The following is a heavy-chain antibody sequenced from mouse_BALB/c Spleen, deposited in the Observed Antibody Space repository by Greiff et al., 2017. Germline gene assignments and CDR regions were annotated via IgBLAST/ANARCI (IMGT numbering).Heavy chain of an antibody. J-gene: IGHJ4*01. CDR2: ISSGSSTI. Sequence: EVQLQQSGGGLVQPGGSRKLSCAASGFTFSSFGMHWVRQAPEKGLEWVAYISSGSSTIYYADTVKGRFTISRDNPKNTLFLQMTSLRSEDTAMYYCARSGEAMDYWGQGTSVTVSS. CDR3: ARSGEAMDY. CDR1: GFTFSSFG. D-gene: IGHD3-1*01. V-gene: IGHV5-17*02.